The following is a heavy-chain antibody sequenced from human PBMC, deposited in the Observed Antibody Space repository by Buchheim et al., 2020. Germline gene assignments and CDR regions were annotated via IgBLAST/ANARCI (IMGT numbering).Heavy chain of an antibody. J-gene: IGHJ3*02. CDR1: GFTFSSYG. Sequence: QVQLVESGGGVVQPGRSLRLSCAASGFTFSSYGMHWVRQAPGKGLEWVAVISYDGSNKYYADSVKGRFTISRDNSKNTLYLQMNSLRAEDTAVYYCAKQLGISRKGAFDIWGQGT. V-gene: IGHV3-30*18. D-gene: IGHD7-27*01. CDR3: AKQLGISRKGAFDI. CDR2: ISYDGSNK.